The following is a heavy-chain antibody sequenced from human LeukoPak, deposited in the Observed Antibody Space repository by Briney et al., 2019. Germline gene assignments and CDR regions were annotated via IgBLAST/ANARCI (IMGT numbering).Heavy chain of an antibody. D-gene: IGHD3-22*01. V-gene: IGHV1-2*04. CDR2: INPNSGDT. CDR1: GYTFTEYY. CDR3: ARHRLHRLYYDSSGYYHNAFDI. J-gene: IGHJ3*02. Sequence: GASVKVSCKASGYTFTEYYMHWVRQAPGQGLEWMGWINPNSGDTNYAQKFQGWVTMTRDTSISTAYMELRSLRSDDTAMYYCARHRLHRLYYDSSGYYHNAFDIWGQGTMVTVSS.